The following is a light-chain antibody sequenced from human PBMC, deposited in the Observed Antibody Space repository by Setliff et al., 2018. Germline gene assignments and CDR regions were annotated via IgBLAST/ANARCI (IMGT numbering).Light chain of an antibody. CDR2: DVS. V-gene: IGLV2-14*03. J-gene: IGLJ2*01. CDR3: SSYTSRSTFVI. Sequence: QSALTQPASVSGSPGQSITISCTGTSSDIGGYKYVSWYQQYPGQAPKLLIYDVSNRPSGVSNRFSGSKSGNTASLTISGLQAEDEADYYCSSYTSRSTFVIFGGGTKGTVL. CDR1: SSDIGGYKY.